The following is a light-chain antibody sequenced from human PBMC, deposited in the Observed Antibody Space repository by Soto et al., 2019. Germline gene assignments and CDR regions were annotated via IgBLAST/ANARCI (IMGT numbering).Light chain of an antibody. V-gene: IGKV3-20*01. CDR2: GAS. CDR1: QSVSGN. CDR3: QQHGTSPIT. J-gene: IGKJ5*01. Sequence: EIMITQSPDTLSVSPGERATRACRASQSVSGNLAWYQQKPGQTPRLLVYGASSRATGIPDRFSGSGSGTDFTLTISRLEPEDFAVYYCQQHGTSPITFGQGTRLEIK.